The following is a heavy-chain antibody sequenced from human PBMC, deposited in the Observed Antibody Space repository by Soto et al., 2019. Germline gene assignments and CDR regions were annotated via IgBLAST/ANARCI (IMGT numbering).Heavy chain of an antibody. CDR2: ISYDGSNK. D-gene: IGHD6-13*01. J-gene: IGHJ4*02. Sequence: GGSLRLSCAASGFTFSSYGMHWVRQAPGKGLEWVAVISYDGSNKYYADSVKGRFTISRDNSKNTLYLQMNSLRAEDTAVHYCAKSRSGAAAGTQDYWGQGTLVTVSS. CDR1: GFTFSSYG. CDR3: AKSRSGAAAGTQDY. V-gene: IGHV3-30*18.